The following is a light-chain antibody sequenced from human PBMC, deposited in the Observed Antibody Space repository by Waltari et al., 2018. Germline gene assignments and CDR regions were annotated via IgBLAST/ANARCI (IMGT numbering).Light chain of an antibody. J-gene: IGKJ1*01. CDR3: QQRSSWPRT. CDR2: SAS. CDR1: QSINNY. Sequence: DIVLTQSPATLSLSPGERATLSCRASQSINNYLAWYQQQPGQAPRLLIYSASNRATGIPARFSGSGSGTDFFLTISSLDPEDFAVYYCQQRSSWPRTFGQGTRVEIK. V-gene: IGKV3-11*01.